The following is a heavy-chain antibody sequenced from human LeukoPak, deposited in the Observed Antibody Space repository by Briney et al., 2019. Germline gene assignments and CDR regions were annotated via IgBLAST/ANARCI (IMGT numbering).Heavy chain of an antibody. J-gene: IGHJ5*02. V-gene: IGHV3-53*01. CDR1: GFTFSNAW. CDR2: IYSGGAT. D-gene: IGHD1-26*01. CDR3: ARGPIVGPTKGFDP. Sequence: PGGSLRLSCAASGFTFSNAWMSWVRQAPGKGLEWVSVIYSGGATYYADSVKGRFTISRDNSKNMLYLQMNSLRAEDTAVYYCARGPIVGPTKGFDPWGQGTLVTVSS.